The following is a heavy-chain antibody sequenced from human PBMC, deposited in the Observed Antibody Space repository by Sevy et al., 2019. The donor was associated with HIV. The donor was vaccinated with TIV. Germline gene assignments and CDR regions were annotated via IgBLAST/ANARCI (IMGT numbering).Heavy chain of an antibody. CDR1: GFTFSSYW. CDR3: AREEGIMITFGGVRPNDAFDI. CDR2: INSDGSST. Sequence: GGSLRLSCAASGFTFSSYWMHWVRQAPGKGLVWVSRINSDGSSTSYADSVKGRFTTSRDNAKNTLYLQMNSLRAEDTAVYYCAREEGIMITFGGVRPNDAFDIWGQGTMVTVSS. J-gene: IGHJ3*02. D-gene: IGHD3-16*01. V-gene: IGHV3-74*01.